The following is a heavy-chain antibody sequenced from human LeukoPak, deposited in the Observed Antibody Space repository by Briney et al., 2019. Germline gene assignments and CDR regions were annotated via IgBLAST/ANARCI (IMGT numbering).Heavy chain of an antibody. D-gene: IGHD6-19*01. Sequence: GGSLRLPCAASGFTFSTASLHWVRQAPGRGLEWVSAFDTGFGTYYPDSLRGRFTISRDNSKNTLFLQMNSLRAEDTAVYYCARSSGWWSLDYWGQGTLVTVSS. V-gene: IGHV3-23*01. J-gene: IGHJ4*02. CDR3: ARSSGWWSLDY. CDR1: GFTFSTAS. CDR2: FDTGFGT.